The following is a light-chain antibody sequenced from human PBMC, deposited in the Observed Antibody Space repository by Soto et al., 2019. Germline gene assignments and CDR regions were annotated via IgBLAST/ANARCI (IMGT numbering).Light chain of an antibody. CDR2: AAF. CDR1: QSVTSSH. Sequence: DIELTQSPGTLSLSPGERATLSCRASQSVTSSHLAWFQQNPGEAPRLLIYAAFSRATDIPDRFSGSGSGTDFTLTITRMQPEDFAVYYCQQYGTSPGTFGQGTKLEI. J-gene: IGKJ2*01. V-gene: IGKV3-20*01. CDR3: QQYGTSPGT.